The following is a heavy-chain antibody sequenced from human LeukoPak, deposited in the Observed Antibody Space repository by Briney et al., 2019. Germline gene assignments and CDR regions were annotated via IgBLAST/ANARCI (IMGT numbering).Heavy chain of an antibody. D-gene: IGHD5-18*01. Sequence: PGRSLRLSCAASGFTFSSYGMHWVRQAPGKGLEWVAVIWYDGSNKYYADSVKGRFTISRDNSKNTLYLQMNSLRAEDTAVYYCAKGRSPSAMVIVGTFDPWGQGTLVTVSS. V-gene: IGHV3-33*06. CDR3: AKGRSPSAMVIVGTFDP. CDR2: IWYDGSNK. J-gene: IGHJ5*02. CDR1: GFTFSSYG.